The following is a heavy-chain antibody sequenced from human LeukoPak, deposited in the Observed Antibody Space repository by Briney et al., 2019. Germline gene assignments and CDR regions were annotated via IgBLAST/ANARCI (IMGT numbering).Heavy chain of an antibody. D-gene: IGHD2-2*01. CDR1: GYIFSDYY. Sequence: GASVKVSCKASGYIFSDYYIHWVRQAPGQGFEWMGWISRNSGATKFAQKFQGRVTLTRDTSISTAYMELSTLTSDDTAVYYCARVYCSSTSCFGYFDYWGQGTLVTVSS. CDR3: ARVYCSSTSCFGYFDY. CDR2: ISRNSGAT. V-gene: IGHV1-2*02. J-gene: IGHJ4*02.